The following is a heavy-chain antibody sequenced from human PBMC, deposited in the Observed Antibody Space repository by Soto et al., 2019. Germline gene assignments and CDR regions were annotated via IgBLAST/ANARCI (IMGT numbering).Heavy chain of an antibody. J-gene: IGHJ4*02. D-gene: IGHD6-13*01. V-gene: IGHV4-59*11. CDR2: MYFSGST. CDR1: GGSLSSQN. CDR3: ASAANGVPHRFDY. Sequence: SETLSLTCTVSGGSLSSQNWTWYRQPPGKGLEWIGYMYFSGSTNYNPSLKSRVTISADTSKNQFSLKLSSVTAADTAIYYCASAANGVPHRFDYWGQRTLDTVPA.